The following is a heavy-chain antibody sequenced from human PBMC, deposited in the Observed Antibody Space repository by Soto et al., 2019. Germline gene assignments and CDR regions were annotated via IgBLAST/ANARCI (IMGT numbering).Heavy chain of an antibody. CDR3: ITMAQY. Sequence: GGSLRLSCAASGFTFSDYYMSWIRQAPGKGLEWVSNIRSSGGTIDYAAPVKGRFTISRDDSKNTVYLQMNSLKVEDSGVYYCITMAQYWGQGTLVTVS. V-gene: IGHV3-15*01. CDR1: GFTFSDYY. D-gene: IGHD3-10*01. J-gene: IGHJ4*02. CDR2: IRSSGGTI.